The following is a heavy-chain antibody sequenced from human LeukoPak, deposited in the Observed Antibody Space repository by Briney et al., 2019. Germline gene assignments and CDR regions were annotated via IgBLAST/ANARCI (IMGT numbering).Heavy chain of an antibody. J-gene: IGHJ4*02. CDR1: GFTFSSYG. CDR3: ARPRGCSTTNCHYFDY. Sequence: PSGGSLRLSCAASGFTFSSYGMHWVRQAPGKGLEWVAVISYDGSNKYYADSVKGRFTISRDNSKNTLYLQMNSLRAEDTAVYYCARPRGCSTTNCHYFDYWGQGALVTVSS. CDR2: ISYDGSNK. D-gene: IGHD2-2*01. V-gene: IGHV3-30*03.